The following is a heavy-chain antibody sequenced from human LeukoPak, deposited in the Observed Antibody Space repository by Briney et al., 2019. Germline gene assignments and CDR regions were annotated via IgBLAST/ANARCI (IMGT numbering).Heavy chain of an antibody. CDR1: GASITTSGYY. V-gene: IGHV4-39*01. Sequence: PSETLSLTCTVSGASITTSGYYWGWVRQSPGKGLEWLGSLHYSGRAYYGPSLKSRVTISGDTSKNQFSLRLNSVTAADTAVYYCARREGSSRHAFDYWGQGTLVSVSS. J-gene: IGHJ4*02. D-gene: IGHD6-13*01. CDR3: ARREGSSRHAFDY. CDR2: LHYSGRA.